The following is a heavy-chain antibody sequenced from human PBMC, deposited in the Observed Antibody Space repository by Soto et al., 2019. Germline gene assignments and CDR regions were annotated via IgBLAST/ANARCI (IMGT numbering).Heavy chain of an antibody. J-gene: IGHJ6*02. D-gene: IGHD3-3*01. Sequence: PSETLSLTCAVYGGSFSGYYWSWIRQPPGKGLEWIGGINHSGSTNYNPSLKSRVTISVDTSKNQFSLKLSSVTAADTAVYYCARGYYDFWSGYYFHYYYYGMDVWGQGTTVTVSS. V-gene: IGHV4-34*01. CDR2: INHSGST. CDR3: ARGYYDFWSGYYFHYYYYGMDV. CDR1: GGSFSGYY.